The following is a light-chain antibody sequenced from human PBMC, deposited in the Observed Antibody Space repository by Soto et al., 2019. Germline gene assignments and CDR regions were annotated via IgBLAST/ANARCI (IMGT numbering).Light chain of an antibody. CDR1: SSNIGAGYD. CDR3: QSYDSSRSGHVV. V-gene: IGLV1-40*01. CDR2: GNN. Sequence: QSVLTQPPSVSGAPGQRVTISCTGSSSNIGAGYDVHWYQQLPGTAPKLLIYGNNNRPSRVPDRFSGSKSGTSASLAITGLQAEDEADYYCQSYDSSRSGHVVFGGGTKLTVL. J-gene: IGLJ2*01.